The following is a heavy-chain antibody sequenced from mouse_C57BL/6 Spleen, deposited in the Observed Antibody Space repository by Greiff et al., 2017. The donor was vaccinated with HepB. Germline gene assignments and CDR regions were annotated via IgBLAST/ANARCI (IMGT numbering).Heavy chain of an antibody. D-gene: IGHD2-3*01. CDR3: ARQDDGYLFAY. Sequence: EVQLVEPGGGLVKPGGSLKLSCAASGFTFSDYGMHWVRQAPEKGLEWVAYISSGSSTIYYAGTVKGRFTISRGNAKNTLFLQMTSLRSEDTAMYYCARQDDGYLFAYWGQGTLVTVCA. CDR1: GFTFSDYG. V-gene: IGHV5-17*01. J-gene: IGHJ3*01. CDR2: ISSGSSTI.